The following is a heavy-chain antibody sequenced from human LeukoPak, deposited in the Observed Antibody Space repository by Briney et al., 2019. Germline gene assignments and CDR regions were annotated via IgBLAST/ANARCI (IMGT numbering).Heavy chain of an antibody. Sequence: GGSLRLSCAASGFMFGSNWMSWVRLAPGKGLEWVANIKEDGTETYYVDSVKGRFTISRDNAKNSLYLQMNSLRVEDTAVYYCVKEGRSLQTYWGQGTLVTVSS. V-gene: IGHV3-7*03. CDR3: VKEGRSLQTY. J-gene: IGHJ4*02. CDR2: IKEDGTET. D-gene: IGHD5-24*01. CDR1: GFMFGSNW.